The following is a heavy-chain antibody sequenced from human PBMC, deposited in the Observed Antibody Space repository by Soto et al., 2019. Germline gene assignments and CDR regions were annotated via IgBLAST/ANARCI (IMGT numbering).Heavy chain of an antibody. CDR3: ARSYQLGYSSGWYDDY. D-gene: IGHD6-19*01. J-gene: IGHJ4*02. Sequence: SETLSLTCTVSGGSISSGGYYWSWIRQHPGKGLEWIGYIYYSGSTYYNPSLKSRVTISVDTSKNQFSLKLSSVTAADTAVYYCARSYQLGYSSGWYDDYWGQGTLVTVSS. CDR1: GGSISSGGYY. CDR2: IYYSGST. V-gene: IGHV4-31*03.